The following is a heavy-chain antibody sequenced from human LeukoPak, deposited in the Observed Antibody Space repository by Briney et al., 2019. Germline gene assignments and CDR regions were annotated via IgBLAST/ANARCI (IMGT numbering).Heavy chain of an antibody. CDR1: GFTFSSYA. V-gene: IGHV3-23*01. Sequence: GGSLRLSCAASGFTFSSYAMSWARQAPGKGLEWVSTISGSGGSTYYADSVKGRFTISRDNSKNTRYLQMNSLRAEDTAVYYCVSNPYSSSSQKYYYYYGMDVWGQGTTVTVSS. CDR3: VSNPYSSSSQKYYYYYGMDV. J-gene: IGHJ6*02. CDR2: ISGSGGST. D-gene: IGHD6-6*01.